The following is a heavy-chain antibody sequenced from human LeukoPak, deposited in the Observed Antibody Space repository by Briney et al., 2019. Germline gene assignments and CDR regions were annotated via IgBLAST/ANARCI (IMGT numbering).Heavy chain of an antibody. D-gene: IGHD2-15*01. Sequence: SETLSLTCAVSDYSISSDYFWGWIRQPPGKGLEWIGNVDPSGSTNYNPSLRSRVTMSVDTSKNQFSLKLSSVTAADTAVYYCARDLTRYYYYIDVWGKGTTVTVSS. J-gene: IGHJ6*03. CDR3: ARDLTRYYYYIDV. V-gene: IGHV4-38-2*02. CDR1: DYSISSDYF. CDR2: VDPSGST.